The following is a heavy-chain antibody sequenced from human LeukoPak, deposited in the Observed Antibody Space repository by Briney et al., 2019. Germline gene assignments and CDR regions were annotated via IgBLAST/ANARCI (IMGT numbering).Heavy chain of an antibody. D-gene: IGHD2-2*01. CDR3: ARGKRQGYCSSTSCLSFDI. CDR2: IYPGDSDT. J-gene: IGHJ3*02. V-gene: IGHV5-51*01. Sequence: GESLKISWKGSGYSFTNYWIGWVRPMPRKGVEWMGIIYPGDSDTRYSPSFQGQVTISADKSISTAYLQWSSLKASDTAMYYCARGKRQGYCSSTSCLSFDIWGQGTMVTVSS. CDR1: GYSFTNYW.